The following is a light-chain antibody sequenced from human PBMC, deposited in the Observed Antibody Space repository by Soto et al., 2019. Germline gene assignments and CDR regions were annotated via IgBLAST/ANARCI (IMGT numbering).Light chain of an antibody. CDR3: QQYNKWPLT. Sequence: IGLTQSPGTLSLSPGERATLSCRASQSVSSSYLAWYQQKPGHTPRLLIYSASIGATGTPARFSGSGSGSDFTLTISSLQSEDFAVYYCQQYNKWPLTFGPGTKVDIK. CDR2: SAS. CDR1: QSVSSSY. J-gene: IGKJ3*01. V-gene: IGKV3-15*01.